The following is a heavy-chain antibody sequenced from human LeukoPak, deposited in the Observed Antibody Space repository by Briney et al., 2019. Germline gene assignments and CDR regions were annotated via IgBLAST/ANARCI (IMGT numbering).Heavy chain of an antibody. CDR1: GFTVSSNY. D-gene: IGHD1-26*01. J-gene: IGHJ3*02. CDR2: IYYSGST. V-gene: IGHV4-38-2*01. CDR3: ATLVGARFTAFDI. Sequence: GSLRLSCAASGFTVSSNYMSWVRQPPGKGLEWIGSIYYSGSTYYNPSLKSRVTISVDTSKNQFSLKLNSVTAADTAVYYCATLVGARFTAFDIWGQGTVVTVSS.